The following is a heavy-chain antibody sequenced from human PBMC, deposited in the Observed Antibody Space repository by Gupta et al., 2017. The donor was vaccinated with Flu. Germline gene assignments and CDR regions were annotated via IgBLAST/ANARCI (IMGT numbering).Heavy chain of an antibody. Sequence: QVQLRESGPGLMKTSETLSLTCAVSGYSISSSYHWGWIRQPPGKGLEWIASINRSGSTHFNPSLNSRVTMSVDPSNNQFSLKLNSVTAADTAVYYCAREFRSTSYSYFEYWGRGILVTVSS. CDR3: AREFRSTSYSYFEY. D-gene: IGHD2-2*01. V-gene: IGHV4-38-2*02. J-gene: IGHJ4*02. CDR2: INRSGST. CDR1: GYSISSSYH.